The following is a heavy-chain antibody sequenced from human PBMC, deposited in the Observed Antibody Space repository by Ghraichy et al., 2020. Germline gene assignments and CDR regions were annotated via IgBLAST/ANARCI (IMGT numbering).Heavy chain of an antibody. CDR3: AKDKFVLVAATPGLTDY. V-gene: IGHV3-23*01. J-gene: IGHJ4*02. CDR2: ISGSGDST. D-gene: IGHD2-15*01. CDR1: GFSFSSYA. Sequence: GESLNISCAASGFSFSSYAMSWVRKAPGQWLEWVSAISGSGDSTYYADSVKGRFTISRDNSKNTLYLQMNSLRAEDTAVYYCAKDKFVLVAATPGLTDYWGLGTLVTVSP.